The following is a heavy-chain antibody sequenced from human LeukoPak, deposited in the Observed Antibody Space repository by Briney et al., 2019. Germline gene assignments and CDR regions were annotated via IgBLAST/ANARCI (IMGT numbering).Heavy chain of an antibody. CDR2: IYWDNEK. D-gene: IGHD2-2*01. Sequence: ESGPTLVKPTQPLTLTCSLSGVSLRFSGGGVGWVRQRPGKALEWLAVIYWDNEKNYGLSLSGRLTITKDVSKDQVVLTMTNAYPLDTATYYCAHRPTAQYASRFFEHWGPGILVTVSS. V-gene: IGHV2-5*05. J-gene: IGHJ4*02. CDR1: GVSLRFSGGG. CDR3: AHRPTAQYASRFFEH.